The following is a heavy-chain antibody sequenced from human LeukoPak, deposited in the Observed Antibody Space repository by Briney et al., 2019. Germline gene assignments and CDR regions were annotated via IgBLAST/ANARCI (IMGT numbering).Heavy chain of an antibody. CDR3: ASHRVTALGYYYGMDV. Sequence: PSETLSLTCAVYGGSFSGYYWSWIRQHPGKGLEWIGYIYYSGSTYYNPSLKSRVTISVDTSKNQFSLKLSSVTAADTAVYYCASHRVTALGYYYGMDVWGQGTTVTVSS. J-gene: IGHJ6*02. CDR2: IYYSGST. D-gene: IGHD5-18*01. CDR1: GGSFSGYY. V-gene: IGHV4-31*11.